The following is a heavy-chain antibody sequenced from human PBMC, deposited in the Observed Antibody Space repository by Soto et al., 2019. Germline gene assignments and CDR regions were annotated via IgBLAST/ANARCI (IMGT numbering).Heavy chain of an antibody. CDR3: ARVRRLVHWLLDY. D-gene: IGHD3-9*01. CDR2: IIPIFGTA. V-gene: IGHV1-69*13. Sequence: SVTVSCKASGGTFSSCAISWVRQAPGQGLEWMGGIIPIFGTANYAQKFQGRVTITADESTSTAYMELSGLRSYDTAVYYCARVRRLVHWLLDYGGQGTLVTVTS. CDR1: GGTFSSCA. J-gene: IGHJ4*02.